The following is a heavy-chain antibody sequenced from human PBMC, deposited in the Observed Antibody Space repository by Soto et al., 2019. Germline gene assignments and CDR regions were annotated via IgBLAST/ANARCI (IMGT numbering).Heavy chain of an antibody. Sequence: SETLSLTCTVPGGSISSSSYYWGWIRQPPGKGLEWIGSIYYSGSTYYNPSLKSRVTISVDTSKNQFSLKLSSVTAADTAVYYCARLVPPTVAYDYWGQGTLVTVS. CDR1: GGSISSSSYY. V-gene: IGHV4-39*01. CDR2: IYYSGST. D-gene: IGHD4-17*01. J-gene: IGHJ4*02. CDR3: ARLVPPTVAYDY.